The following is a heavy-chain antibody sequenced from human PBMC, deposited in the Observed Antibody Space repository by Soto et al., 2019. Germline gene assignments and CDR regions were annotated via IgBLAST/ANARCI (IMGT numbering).Heavy chain of an antibody. D-gene: IGHD2-2*01. V-gene: IGHV3-7*01. CDR3: ARDLGRTAAGYYYYYAMDV. Sequence: PGGSLRLSCAASGFTFSNYWMNWVRQAPGKGLEWVANIKQDGGEKYFVDSVKGRFTISRDNAKNSLYLQMNSLRAEDTAVYYCARDLGRTAAGYYYYYAMDVWGQGTTVTVSS. CDR1: GFTFSNYW. J-gene: IGHJ6*02. CDR2: IKQDGGEK.